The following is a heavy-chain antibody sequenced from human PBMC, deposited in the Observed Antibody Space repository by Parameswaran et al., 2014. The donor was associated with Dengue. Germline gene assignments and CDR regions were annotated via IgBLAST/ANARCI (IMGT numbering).Heavy chain of an antibody. CDR2: ISSSSSYI. D-gene: IGHD4-17*01. V-gene: IGHV3-21*01. J-gene: IGHJ6*02. Sequence: VRQMPGKGLEWVSSISSSSSYIYYADSVKGRFTISRDNAKNSLYQQMNSLRAEDTAVYYCQLGVTTVTTHEYYYYGMDVWGQGTTVTVSS. CDR3: QLGVTTVTTHEYYYYGMDV.